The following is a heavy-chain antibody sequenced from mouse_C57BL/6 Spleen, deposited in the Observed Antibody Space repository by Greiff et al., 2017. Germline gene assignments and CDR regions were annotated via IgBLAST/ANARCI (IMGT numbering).Heavy chain of an antibody. Sequence: VQLQQSGAELVKPGASVKISCKASGYAFSSYWMNWVKQRPGKGLEWIGQIYPGAGDTNYNGKFKGKATLTADKSSSTAYMQLSSLTSEDSAVXFCARGGSYYGSSYDYAMDYWGQGTSVTVSS. CDR2: IYPGAGDT. CDR3: ARGGSYYGSSYDYAMDY. D-gene: IGHD1-1*01. CDR1: GYAFSSYW. V-gene: IGHV1-80*01. J-gene: IGHJ4*01.